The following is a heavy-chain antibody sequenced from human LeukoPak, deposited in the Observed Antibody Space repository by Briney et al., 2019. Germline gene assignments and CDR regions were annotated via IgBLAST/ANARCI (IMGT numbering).Heavy chain of an antibody. Sequence: SQTLSLTCTVSGVSISSGDYYWRWIRQPPGKGLEWIVYIYYSGSTYYNPALKSQFTISVDTSKTHFSLKLSSVTAADTAVYYCARDGGCSSTSCYPDYWGQGTLVTVSS. CDR1: GVSISSGDYY. D-gene: IGHD2-2*01. V-gene: IGHV4-30-4*01. CDR2: IYYSGST. J-gene: IGHJ4*02. CDR3: ARDGGCSSTSCYPDY.